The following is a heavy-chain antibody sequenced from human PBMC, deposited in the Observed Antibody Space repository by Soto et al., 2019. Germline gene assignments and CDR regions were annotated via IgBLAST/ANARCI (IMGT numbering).Heavy chain of an antibody. CDR1: GLTFSSYA. J-gene: IGHJ6*03. Sequence: GGSLRLSCAASGLTFSSYAMGWFRQAPGKGLEWVSSLSGSGRRTYYADSVKGRFTISRDNSKNTLFLQMNSLRAEDTAVYYCAKDKRSSGTSCYEVYYYMDVGGKGTTVTVSS. D-gene: IGHD2-2*01. CDR3: AKDKRSSGTSCYEVYYYMDV. CDR2: LSGSGRRT. V-gene: IGHV3-23*01.